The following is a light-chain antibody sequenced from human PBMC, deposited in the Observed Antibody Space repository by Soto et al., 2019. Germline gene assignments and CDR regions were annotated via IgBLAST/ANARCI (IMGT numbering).Light chain of an antibody. J-gene: IGLJ1*01. V-gene: IGLV2-14*01. Sequence: ALTQPASASGSPGQSITISCTENSNYVGGYNYVSWYQQHPGKAPKLMIYDVSNRPSGVSNRFSGSKSGNTASLSISGLQAEDEADYYCSSYTSSSTRVFGTGTKVTVL. CDR1: SNYVGGYNY. CDR2: DVS. CDR3: SSYTSSSTRV.